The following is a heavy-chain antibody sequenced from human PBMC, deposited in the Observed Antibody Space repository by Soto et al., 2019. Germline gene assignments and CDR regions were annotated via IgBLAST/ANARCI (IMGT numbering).Heavy chain of an antibody. J-gene: IGHJ4*02. CDR2: ISPYNINT. D-gene: IGHD7-27*01. CDR1: GYSFTHYG. CDR3: ARGPSGDKVDS. V-gene: IGHV1-18*01. Sequence: ASVKVSCKALGYSFTHYGIHWVRQAPGQGLEWVGWISPYNINTKYAQKFRGRVTVTTDTSTSTAYMELRSLRADDTAVYYCARGPSGDKVDSWGQGTLVTVSS.